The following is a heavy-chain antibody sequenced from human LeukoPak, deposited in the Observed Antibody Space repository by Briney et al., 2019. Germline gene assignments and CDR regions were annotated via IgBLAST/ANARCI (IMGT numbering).Heavy chain of an antibody. CDR1: VDGVCSNSAA. Sequence: SQTVSLTCAISVDGVCSNSAAWNWIRQSPSIGLEWLGRTYYRSKWYNDYAVSVKSRITINPDTSKNQFSLQLNSVTPEDTAVYYCARGLYDSSGYYLNYWGQGTLVTVSS. V-gene: IGHV6-1*01. CDR3: ARGLYDSSGYYLNY. D-gene: IGHD3-22*01. J-gene: IGHJ4*02. CDR2: TYYRSKWYN.